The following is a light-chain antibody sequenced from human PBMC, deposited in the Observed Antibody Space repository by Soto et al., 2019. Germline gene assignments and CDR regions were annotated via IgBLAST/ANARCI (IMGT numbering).Light chain of an antibody. CDR3: IQDFISPLT. V-gene: IGKV1-39*01. Sequence: DVQMTQSPSSLSASVGDRVTITCRASQSISSYLNWYQQKPGKAPKLLISATSTLQSGVPSRFSGRGSGTNFTLTISSLQPEDFATYYCIQDFISPLTVGQGTKVDIK. CDR2: ATS. CDR1: QSISSY. J-gene: IGKJ1*01.